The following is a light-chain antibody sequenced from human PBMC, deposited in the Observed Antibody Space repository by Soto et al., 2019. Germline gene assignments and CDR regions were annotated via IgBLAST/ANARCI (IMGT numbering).Light chain of an antibody. CDR3: QQYNSYPIP. J-gene: IGKJ5*01. CDR1: QSISSW. V-gene: IGKV1-5*03. CDR2: KAS. Sequence: DIQMTQYPSTLSASVGDRVTITCRASQSISSWLAWYQQKPGKAPKLLIYKASSLESGVPSRFSGSGSGTEFTLTISSLQPDDFATYCCQQYNSYPIPFGQGTRLDI.